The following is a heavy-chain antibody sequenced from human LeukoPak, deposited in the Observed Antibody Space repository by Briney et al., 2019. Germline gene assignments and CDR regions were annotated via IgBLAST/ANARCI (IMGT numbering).Heavy chain of an antibody. CDR1: GFTFSDHY. J-gene: IGHJ5*02. V-gene: IGHV3-11*01. CDR3: ARDPSASYWFDP. Sequence: PGGSLRLSCAASGFTFSDHYMSWIRQAPGKGLEWVSYISSSGSTIYYADSVKGRFTISRDNAKNSLYLQMNSLRAEDTAVYYCARDPSASYWFDPWGQGTLVTVSS. D-gene: IGHD6-6*01. CDR2: ISSSGSTI.